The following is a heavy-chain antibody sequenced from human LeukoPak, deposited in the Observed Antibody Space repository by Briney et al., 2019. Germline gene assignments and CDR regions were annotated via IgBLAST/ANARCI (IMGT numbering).Heavy chain of an antibody. V-gene: IGHV4-4*07. D-gene: IGHD3-10*01. CDR3: ARESYYYGSVSFDY. J-gene: IGHJ4*02. CDR1: GGSISSYY. CDR2: INTSGST. Sequence: PSETLSLTCTVSGGSISSYYWSWIRQPAGKGLEWIGRINTSGSTNYNPSLKSRVTMSVDTSKNQFSLKLSSVTAADTAVYYCARESYYYGSVSFDYWGQGTLVTVSS.